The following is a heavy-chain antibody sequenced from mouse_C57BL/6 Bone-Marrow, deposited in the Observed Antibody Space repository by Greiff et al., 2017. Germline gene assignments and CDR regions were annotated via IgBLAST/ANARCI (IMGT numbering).Heavy chain of an antibody. CDR3: AILFTYAMDY. D-gene: IGHD1-1*02. J-gene: IGHJ4*01. CDR2: IYPRSGNT. V-gene: IGHV1-81*01. Sequence: QVQLKQSGAELARPGASVKLSCKASGYTFTSYGISWVKQRTGQGLEWIGEIYPRSGNTYYNEKFKGKATLTADKSSSTAYMELRSLTSEDSSVYFCAILFTYAMDYWGQGTSVTVSS. CDR1: GYTFTSYG.